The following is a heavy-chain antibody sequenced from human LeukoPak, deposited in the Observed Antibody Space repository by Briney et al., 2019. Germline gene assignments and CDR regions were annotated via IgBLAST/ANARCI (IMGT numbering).Heavy chain of an antibody. J-gene: IGHJ4*02. Sequence: ASVKVSCKVSGYTLTELSMHWVRQAPGKGLEWMGGFDPEDGETIYAQKFQGRVTMTEGTSTDTAYMELSSLRSEDTAVYYCATGGYSYDYWGQGTLVTVSS. CDR2: FDPEDGET. V-gene: IGHV1-24*01. CDR1: GYTLTELS. D-gene: IGHD5-18*01. CDR3: ATGGYSYDY.